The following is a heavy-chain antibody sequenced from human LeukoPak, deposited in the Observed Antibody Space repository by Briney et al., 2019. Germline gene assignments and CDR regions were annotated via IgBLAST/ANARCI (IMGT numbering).Heavy chain of an antibody. Sequence: PGGSLRLSCKASGYSFTSYWISWVRQMPGKGLEWMGRIDPTDSYTDYSPSFEGHVVISGDKAISTAYLQFYSLKASDSALYYRTRQDVWGQGTTVTVSS. V-gene: IGHV5-10-1*01. CDR1: GYSFTSYW. CDR3: TRQDV. CDR2: IDPTDSYT. J-gene: IGHJ6*02.